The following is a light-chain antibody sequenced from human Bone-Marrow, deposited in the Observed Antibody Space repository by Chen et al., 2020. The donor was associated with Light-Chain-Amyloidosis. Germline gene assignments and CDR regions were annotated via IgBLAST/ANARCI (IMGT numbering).Light chain of an antibody. Sequence: SYVLTQPSSVSVAPGQTATIACGGNNIGSTSVHWYQQTPGQAPLLVVYDDSDRPSGIPARLSGSNSGNTATLTNSRVEAGDEADYYCQVWDRSSDRPVFGGGTKLTVL. V-gene: IGLV3-21*02. CDR1: NIGSTS. CDR2: DDS. J-gene: IGLJ3*02. CDR3: QVWDRSSDRPV.